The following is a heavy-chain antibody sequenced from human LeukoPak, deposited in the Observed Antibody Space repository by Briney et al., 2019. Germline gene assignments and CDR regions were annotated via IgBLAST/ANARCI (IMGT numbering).Heavy chain of an antibody. CDR3: ARWNLGTYGSVDY. D-gene: IGHD3-10*01. CDR1: GLRFSGQY. Sequence: PGGSLRLSCAASGLRFSGQYMIWIRQAPGKGLEWVAFVSGSGTDTFYADSVKGRFFISKDNTRDSLSLQMTSLSAEDTAMYYCARWNLGTYGSVDYWGQGTLVTVSS. J-gene: IGHJ4*02. CDR2: VSGSGTDT. V-gene: IGHV3-11*01.